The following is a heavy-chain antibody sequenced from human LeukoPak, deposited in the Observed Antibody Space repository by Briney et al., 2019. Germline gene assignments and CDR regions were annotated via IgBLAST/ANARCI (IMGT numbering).Heavy chain of an antibody. CDR3: AKDPVLRYFDWLPSASGGHYYGMDV. V-gene: IGHV3-30*18. J-gene: IGHJ6*02. CDR1: GFTFSSYG. Sequence: GGSLRLSCAASGFTFSSYGMHWVRQAPGKGLEWVAVISYDGSNKYYADSVKGRFTISRDNSKNTLYLQMNSLRAEDTAVYYCAKDPVLRYFDWLPSASGGHYYGMDVWGQGTTVTVSS. D-gene: IGHD3-9*01. CDR2: ISYDGSNK.